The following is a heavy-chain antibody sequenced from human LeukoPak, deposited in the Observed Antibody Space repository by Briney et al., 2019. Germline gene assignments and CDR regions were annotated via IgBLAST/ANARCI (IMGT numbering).Heavy chain of an antibody. CDR2: FSGSGGST. Sequence: GGSLRLSCAASGFTFSSYAMSWVRQAPGKGLEWVSAFSGSGGSTYYADSVKGRFTISRDNSKNTLYLQMNSLRAEDAAVYYCAKVPPYYGSGLFPNWFDPWGQGTLVTVSS. CDR3: AKVPPYYGSGLFPNWFDP. D-gene: IGHD3-10*01. J-gene: IGHJ5*02. V-gene: IGHV3-23*01. CDR1: GFTFSSYA.